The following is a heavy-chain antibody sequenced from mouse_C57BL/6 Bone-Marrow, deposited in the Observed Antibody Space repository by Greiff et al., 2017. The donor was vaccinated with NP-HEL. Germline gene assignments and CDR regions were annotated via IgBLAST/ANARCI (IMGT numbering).Heavy chain of an antibody. CDR2: INPYNGGT. Sequence: VQLQQSGPVLVKPGASVKMSCTASGYTFTDSYMNWVKQSHGKSLEWIGVINPYNGGTSYNQKFKGKATLTVDKSSSTAYLKLNSLTSEDSAVYYCALRLRTSPWFAYWGQGTLVTVSA. CDR3: ALRLRTSPWFAY. J-gene: IGHJ3*01. CDR1: GYTFTDSY. V-gene: IGHV1-19*01. D-gene: IGHD2-4*01.